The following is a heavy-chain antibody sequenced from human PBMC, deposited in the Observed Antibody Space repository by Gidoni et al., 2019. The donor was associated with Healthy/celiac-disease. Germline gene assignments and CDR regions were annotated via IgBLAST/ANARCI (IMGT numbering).Heavy chain of an antibody. CDR3: ATGYWGELPPFDF. J-gene: IGHJ4*02. V-gene: IGHV1-69-2*01. Sequence: EVQLVQSGAEVKKPGATVRISCKVSGYLVTDYYMHGVQEAPGKGLEWVGLVDPKDGATLYAEMFLARVTITADSSTDTAYMALSSTSSEDSAVYCWATGYWGELPPFDFWGQGTMVTVSS. CDR2: VDPKDGAT. CDR1: GYLVTDYY. D-gene: IGHD1-26*01.